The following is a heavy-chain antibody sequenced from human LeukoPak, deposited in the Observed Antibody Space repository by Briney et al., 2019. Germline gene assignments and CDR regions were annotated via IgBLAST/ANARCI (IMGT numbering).Heavy chain of an antibody. CDR1: GFTFSSYA. Sequence: GGSLRLSCAASGFTFSSYAMSWVRQVPGEGMEWVSAISGSGGSTYYADSVKGRFTISRDNSKNTLYLQMNSLRAEDTAVYYCAKDQFDSGSDYWGQGTLVTVSS. CDR2: ISGSGGST. D-gene: IGHD3-10*01. V-gene: IGHV3-23*01. CDR3: AKDQFDSGSDY. J-gene: IGHJ4*02.